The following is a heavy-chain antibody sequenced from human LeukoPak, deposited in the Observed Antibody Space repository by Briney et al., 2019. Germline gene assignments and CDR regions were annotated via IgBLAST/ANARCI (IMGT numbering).Heavy chain of an antibody. CDR2: INHSGNT. Sequence: SETLSLTCVVYGGSFSGYYWSWIRQPPGKGLEWIGEINHSGNTNYNPSLKSRVTISVDKSKNQFSLKLSSVTAADTAVYYCAISSGFLGIDYWGQGTLVTVSS. CDR3: AISSGFLGIDY. V-gene: IGHV4-34*01. CDR1: GGSFSGYY. J-gene: IGHJ4*02. D-gene: IGHD6-19*01.